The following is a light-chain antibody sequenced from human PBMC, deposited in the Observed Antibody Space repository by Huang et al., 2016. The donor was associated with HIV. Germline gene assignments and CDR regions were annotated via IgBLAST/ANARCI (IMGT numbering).Light chain of an antibody. CDR1: QSVRGN. V-gene: IGKV3-15*01. CDR2: GAS. CDR3: QQYNNWPPEET. Sequence: EIVMTQSPATLSVSPGERATLSCRASQSVRGNLAWYQQKPGQAPRLLIYGASTRATGIPARFSGSGSGTEFTLTIRSLQSADFAVYYCQQYNNWPPEETFGPGTKVDMK. J-gene: IGKJ3*01.